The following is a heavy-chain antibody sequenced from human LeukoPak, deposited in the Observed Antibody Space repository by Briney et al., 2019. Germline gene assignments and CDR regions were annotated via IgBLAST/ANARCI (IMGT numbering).Heavy chain of an antibody. CDR1: GFTFSNAW. CDR3: TTASKIAVAGTDSDY. CDR2: IKSKTDGGTT. Sequence: GGSLRLSCAASGFTFSNAWMSWVRQAPGKGLEWVGRIKSKTDGGTTDYAAPVKGRFTISRDDSKNTLYLQMNSLKTEDTAVYYCTTASKIAVAGTDSDYWGQGTLVTVSS. D-gene: IGHD6-19*01. J-gene: IGHJ4*02. V-gene: IGHV3-15*01.